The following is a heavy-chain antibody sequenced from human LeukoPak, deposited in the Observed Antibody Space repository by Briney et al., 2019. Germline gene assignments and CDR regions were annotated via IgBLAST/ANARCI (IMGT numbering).Heavy chain of an antibody. V-gene: IGHV3-9*01. J-gene: IGHJ4*02. CDR2: ISWNSGSI. D-gene: IGHD1-26*01. CDR3: AKVGGSYSYYFDY. Sequence: GRSLRLSCAASGFTFDDYAMHWVRQAPGKGLEWVSGISWNSGSIGYADSVKGRLTISRDNAKNSLYLQMNSLRAEDTALYYCAKVGGSYSYYFDYWGQGTLVTVSS. CDR1: GFTFDDYA.